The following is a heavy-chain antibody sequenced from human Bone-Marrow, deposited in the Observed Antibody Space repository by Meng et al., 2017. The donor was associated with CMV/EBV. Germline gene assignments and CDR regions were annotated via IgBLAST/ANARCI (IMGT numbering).Heavy chain of an antibody. Sequence: QVQLVQSGAEVKKPGASVKVSCKASGYTFTGYYMHWVRQAPGQGLEWMGWINPNSGGTNYAQKFQGRVTMTRDTSISTAYMKLSRLRSDDTAVYYCVRDLDYGDYASDYWGQGTLVTVSS. J-gene: IGHJ4*02. D-gene: IGHD4-17*01. CDR3: VRDLDYGDYASDY. V-gene: IGHV1-2*02. CDR2: INPNSGGT. CDR1: GYTFTGYY.